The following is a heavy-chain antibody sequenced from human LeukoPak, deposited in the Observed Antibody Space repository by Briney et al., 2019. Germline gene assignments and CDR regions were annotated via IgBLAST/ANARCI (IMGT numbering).Heavy chain of an antibody. Sequence: GEPLNISCKGSGYSCTRYWIGWVRQMHGKGLEWMGIIYPGDSDTRYSPSFQGQVTISADKSISTAYLQWSSLKASDTAMYYCARRIAAAGTNWFDPWGQGTLVTVSS. D-gene: IGHD6-13*01. J-gene: IGHJ5*02. CDR2: IYPGDSDT. CDR1: GYSCTRYW. V-gene: IGHV5-51*01. CDR3: ARRIAAAGTNWFDP.